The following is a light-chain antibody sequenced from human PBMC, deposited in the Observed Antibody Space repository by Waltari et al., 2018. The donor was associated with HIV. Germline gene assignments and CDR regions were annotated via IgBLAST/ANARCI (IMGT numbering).Light chain of an antibody. CDR1: RSDVGTYNY. CDR3: CSYAGSSTFV. CDR2: DVT. J-gene: IGLJ1*01. Sequence: QSALTQPASVSGSPGQSITISCTGTRSDVGTYNYVSWYQQHPGKAPKLMIYDVTTRPSGISDRFSGSKSGNTASLTSSGLQAEDEADYYCCSYAGSSTFVFGTGTKVTVL. V-gene: IGLV2-23*02.